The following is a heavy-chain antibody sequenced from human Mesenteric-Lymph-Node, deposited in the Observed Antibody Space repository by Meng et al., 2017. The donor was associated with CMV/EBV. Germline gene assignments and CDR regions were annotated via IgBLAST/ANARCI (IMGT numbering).Heavy chain of an antibody. CDR1: GDSVSSNSVA. D-gene: IGHD4-11*01. J-gene: IGHJ4*02. V-gene: IGHV6-1*01. Sequence: SQTLSLTCAVSGDSVSSNSVAWNWIRQSPSRGLEWLGRTYYRSKWYNDYAVSVKSRITIKPDTSKNHFSLQLNSVTPEDTAVYYCARDVLYSGSFDYWGQGALVTVSS. CDR3: ARDVLYSGSFDY. CDR2: TYYRSKWYN.